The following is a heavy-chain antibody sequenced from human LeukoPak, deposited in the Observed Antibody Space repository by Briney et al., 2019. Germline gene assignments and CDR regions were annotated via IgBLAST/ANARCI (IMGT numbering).Heavy chain of an antibody. J-gene: IGHJ4*02. CDR3: ARERNGVFDY. D-gene: IGHD2-8*01. V-gene: IGHV3-7*01. Sequence: GGSLRLSCAASGFTFSGNWMSWVRQAPGKGLEWVANIKQDGSEKSYVDSVKGRFTISRDNAKNSLYLQMNSLRAEDTAVYYCARERNGVFDYWGQGTLVTVSS. CDR1: GFTFSGNW. CDR2: IKQDGSEK.